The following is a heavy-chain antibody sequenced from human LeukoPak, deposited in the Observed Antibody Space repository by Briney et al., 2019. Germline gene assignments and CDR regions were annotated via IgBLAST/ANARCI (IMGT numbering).Heavy chain of an antibody. CDR1: GFTFSTYS. D-gene: IGHD3-16*01. CDR3: ARHSCYDS. J-gene: IGHJ4*02. V-gene: IGHV5-51*01. Sequence: GESLKISCKGSGFTFSTYSFAWVRQRPGKGLEWMGVIYAGDSSTTYSPSFQGQVTISVDKSISTAYLQWSSLKASDSAIYYCARHSCYDSWGQGTLVTVSS. CDR2: IYAGDSST.